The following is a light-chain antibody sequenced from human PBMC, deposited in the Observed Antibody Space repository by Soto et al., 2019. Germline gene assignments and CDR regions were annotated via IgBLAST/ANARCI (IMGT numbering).Light chain of an antibody. Sequence: EIVLTQSPATLSLSPGERATLSCRASQSVSSYLAWYQQKPGQAPRLLIYDASNRATGIPARFSGSGSGTDFTPTISRLEPEDFAVYYCQQRSNWPRITFGGGTKVEIK. V-gene: IGKV3-11*01. J-gene: IGKJ4*01. CDR3: QQRSNWPRIT. CDR1: QSVSSY. CDR2: DAS.